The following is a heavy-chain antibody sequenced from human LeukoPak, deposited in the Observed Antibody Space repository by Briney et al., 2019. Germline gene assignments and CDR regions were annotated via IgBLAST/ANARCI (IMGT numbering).Heavy chain of an antibody. CDR3: ARGVGSGSRLRAGDY. J-gene: IGHJ4*02. D-gene: IGHD1-26*01. Sequence: GGSLRLSCVASGFTVDTYWMSWVRQAPGKGLDWVAHIKEDGTRKYYVDSVRGRFTISRDNAKNSLFLQMNSLRAEDTAVYYCARGVGSGSRLRAGDYWGQGTLVTVSS. CDR2: IKEDGTRK. CDR1: GFTVDTYW. V-gene: IGHV3-7*03.